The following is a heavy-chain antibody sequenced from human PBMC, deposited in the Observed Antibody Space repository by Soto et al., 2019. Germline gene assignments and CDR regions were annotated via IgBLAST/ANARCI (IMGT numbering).Heavy chain of an antibody. J-gene: IGHJ6*02. CDR2: IIPIFGTA. Sequence: ASVKVSWKASGGTFGSYAISWVRQAPGQGLEWMGGIIPIFGTANYAQKFQGRVTITADESTSTAYMELSSLRSEDTAVYYCAREGVTMVRGVIFYYYGMDVWGQGTTVTVSS. V-gene: IGHV1-69*13. CDR3: AREGVTMVRGVIFYYYGMDV. CDR1: GGTFGSYA. D-gene: IGHD3-10*01.